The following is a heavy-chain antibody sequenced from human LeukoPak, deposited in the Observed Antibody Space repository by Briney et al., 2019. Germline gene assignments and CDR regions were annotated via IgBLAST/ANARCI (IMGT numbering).Heavy chain of an antibody. CDR2: ISGSGGST. D-gene: IGHD3-3*01. CDR3: AKSLTIFGVVTSFDY. Sequence: PGGSLRLSCAASGFTFSSYAMSWVRQAPGKGLEWVSAISGSGGSTYYADSVKGRFTISRDNSKNTLYLQMNSLRAEDTAVYYCAKSLTIFGVVTSFDYWGQGTLVTVSS. V-gene: IGHV3-23*01. CDR1: GFTFSSYA. J-gene: IGHJ4*02.